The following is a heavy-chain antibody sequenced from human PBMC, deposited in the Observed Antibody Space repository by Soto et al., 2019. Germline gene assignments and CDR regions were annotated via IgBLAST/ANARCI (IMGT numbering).Heavy chain of an antibody. CDR2: IYYSGST. CDR1: GGSISSGVYY. CDR3: ARAPPLKYTYGLRGAFDI. Sequence: SETLSLTCTVSGGSISSGVYYWSWIRQPPGKGLEWIGYIYYSGSTYYNPSLKSRVTISVDTSKTQFSLKLSSVTAADTAVYYFARAPPLKYTYGLRGAFDIWGQGTMVTVSS. V-gene: IGHV4-30-4*01. D-gene: IGHD5-18*01. J-gene: IGHJ3*02.